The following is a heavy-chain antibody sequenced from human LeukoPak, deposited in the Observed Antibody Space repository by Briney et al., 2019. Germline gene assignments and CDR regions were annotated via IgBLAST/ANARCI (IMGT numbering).Heavy chain of an antibody. V-gene: IGHV4-59*11. CDR1: GGSTSGHY. Sequence: SETLSLTCTVSGGSTSGHYWSWIRQPPGKGLEWIGYIYDSESTNYNPSLKSRVTISVDTSKKQFSLKMSSVTAADTAIYYCAREDNHRFYFDYWGQGALVTVSS. J-gene: IGHJ4*02. CDR2: IYDSEST. D-gene: IGHD1-14*01. CDR3: AREDNHRFYFDY.